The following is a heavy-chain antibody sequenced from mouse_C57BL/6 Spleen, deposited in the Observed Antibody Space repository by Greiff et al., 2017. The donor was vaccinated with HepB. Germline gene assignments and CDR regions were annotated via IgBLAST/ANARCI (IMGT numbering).Heavy chain of an antibody. J-gene: IGHJ3*01. V-gene: IGHV1-80*01. Sequence: VQLQQSGAELVKPGASVKISCKASGYAFSSYWMNWVKQRPGKGLEWIGQIYPGDGDTNYNGKFKGKATLTPDKSSSTAYMQLSSLTSEDSAVYFCARGGDYGAWLAYWGQGTLVTVSA. CDR1: GYAFSSYW. CDR3: ARGGDYGAWLAY. D-gene: IGHD2-4*01. CDR2: IYPGDGDT.